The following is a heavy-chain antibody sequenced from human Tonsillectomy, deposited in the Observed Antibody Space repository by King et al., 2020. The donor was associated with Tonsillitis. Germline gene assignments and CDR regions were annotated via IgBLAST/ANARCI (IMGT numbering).Heavy chain of an antibody. V-gene: IGHV3-21*01. D-gene: IGHD1-1*01. Sequence: VQLVESGGGLVKPGGSLRLSCAASGFTFSSYSMNWVRQAPGKGLEWVSSISSSSSYIYYADSVKGRFTISRDKAKNSLYLQMNSLRAEDTAVYYCARDGTERSGNWFDPWGQETLVTVSS. CDR3: ARDGTERSGNWFDP. CDR2: ISSSSSYI. CDR1: GFTFSSYS. J-gene: IGHJ5*02.